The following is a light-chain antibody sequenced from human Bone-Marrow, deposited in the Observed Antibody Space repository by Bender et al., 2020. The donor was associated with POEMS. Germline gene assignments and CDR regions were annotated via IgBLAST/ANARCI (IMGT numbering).Light chain of an antibody. CDR1: SSNIGAGYD. V-gene: IGLV1-40*01. CDR3: QSYNNSLGGWV. Sequence: QSVLTQPPSVSEAPGQRVTVSCTGSSSNIGAGYDVHWYQQLPGTAPKLLIYGNTNRPSGVPDRFSGSKSGTSASLAITGLQAVDEGDYYCQSYNNSLGGWVFGGGTKLTVL. CDR2: GNT. J-gene: IGLJ3*02.